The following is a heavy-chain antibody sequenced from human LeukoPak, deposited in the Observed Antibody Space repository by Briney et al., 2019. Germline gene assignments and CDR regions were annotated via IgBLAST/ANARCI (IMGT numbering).Heavy chain of an antibody. D-gene: IGHD2-15*01. CDR3: ARVGDHFHLYLDL. J-gene: IGHJ2*01. Sequence: SLRLSCAPSRFTLSTNYMNWVRQAPAKGLEWVSILYSGISTYYADSVEGRFTISRDSSKNTLFLQMNDLRAEDTAVYYCARVGDHFHLYLDLWGSGTLVTVSS. V-gene: IGHV3-53*01. CDR1: RFTLSTNY. CDR2: LYSGIST.